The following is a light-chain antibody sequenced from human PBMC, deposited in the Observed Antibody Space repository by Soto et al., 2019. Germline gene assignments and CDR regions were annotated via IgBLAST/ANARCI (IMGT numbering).Light chain of an antibody. CDR2: WAS. V-gene: IGKV4-1*01. CDR1: QSVFYDSNNHNY. CDR3: QQYCSIPKT. J-gene: IGKJ1*01. Sequence: DIVMTQSPDSLAVSLGERATINCKSSQSVFYDSNNHNYLAWYQQKPGQPPKLLIYWASTRGSGVPDRFSGTGSGTDFTLTISSLQAEDVAVYYCQQYCSIPKTFGQGTKVEIK.